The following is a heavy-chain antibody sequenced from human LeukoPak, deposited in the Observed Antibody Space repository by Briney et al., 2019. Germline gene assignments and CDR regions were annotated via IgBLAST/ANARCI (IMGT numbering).Heavy chain of an antibody. Sequence: PGGSLRLSCAASGFTFSSYSINWVRQAPGKGLEWLSSLSGSSTYIYYADSVKGRFTVSRDNAKNSLYLQMNSLRAEDTAVYYCARDGTHGSGSHFDYWGQGTLVTVSS. CDR1: GFTFSSYS. V-gene: IGHV3-21*01. J-gene: IGHJ4*02. CDR3: ARDGTHGSGSHFDY. D-gene: IGHD3-10*01. CDR2: LSGSSTYI.